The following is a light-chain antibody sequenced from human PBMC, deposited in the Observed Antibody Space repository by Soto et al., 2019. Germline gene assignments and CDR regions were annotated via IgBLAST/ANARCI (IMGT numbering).Light chain of an antibody. CDR1: SSNIGSNT. J-gene: IGLJ3*02. V-gene: IGLV1-44*01. CDR2: SNH. CDR3: AAWDDSLNGWV. Sequence: QAVVTQPPSASGTPGQRVTISCSGSSSNIGSNTVNWYQQLPGTAPKLLIYSNHQRPSGVPDRFSGSKSGTSASLAISGLQSEDEADYYCAAWDDSLNGWVFGGVTKLTVL.